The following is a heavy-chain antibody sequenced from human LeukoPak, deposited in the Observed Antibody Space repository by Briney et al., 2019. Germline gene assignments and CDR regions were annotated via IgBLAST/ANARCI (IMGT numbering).Heavy chain of an antibody. CDR3: ARELVVPAAMRGYYYYYGMDV. V-gene: IGHV1-69*05. Sequence: GASVKVSCKASGGTFSSYAISWVRQAPGQGLEWMGGIIPIFGTANYAQKFQGRVTTTTETSTSTAYMELRSLRSDDTAVYYCARELVVPAAMRGYYYYYGMDVWGQGTTVTVSS. CDR2: IIPIFGTA. D-gene: IGHD2-2*01. J-gene: IGHJ6*02. CDR1: GGTFSSYA.